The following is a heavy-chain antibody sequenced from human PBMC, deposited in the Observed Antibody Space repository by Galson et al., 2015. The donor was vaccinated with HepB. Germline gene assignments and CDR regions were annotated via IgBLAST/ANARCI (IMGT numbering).Heavy chain of an antibody. Sequence: SLRLSCAVSGFTFSNYAMSWVRQAPGKGLEWVSSISRSVDSTSYADSVKGRFTISRDNDKKNLYLQLDSLRAEDTAVYYCAKSGTSGWPPYYFDSWGQGTPVTVAS. J-gene: IGHJ4*02. V-gene: IGHV3-23*01. CDR3: AKSGTSGWPPYYFDS. CDR2: ISRSVDST. D-gene: IGHD6-19*01. CDR1: GFTFSNYA.